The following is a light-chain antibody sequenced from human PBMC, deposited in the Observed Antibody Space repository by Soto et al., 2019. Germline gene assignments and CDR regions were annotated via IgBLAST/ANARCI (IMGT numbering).Light chain of an antibody. CDR3: QQASSFPPT. V-gene: IGKV1-12*01. CDR2: AAS. Sequence: DVRMSQSPSSVSASVGDRVTITCRASQDISSWLAWYQQKPGKAPKIMIYAASSLQGGVPSRFSGSGSGTEFTLTISSLQPEDFATYYCQQASSFPPTFGQGTRLAIK. CDR1: QDISSW. J-gene: IGKJ5*01.